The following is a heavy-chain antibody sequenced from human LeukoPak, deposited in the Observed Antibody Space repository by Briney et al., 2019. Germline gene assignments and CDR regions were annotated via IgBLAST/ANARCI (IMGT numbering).Heavy chain of an antibody. CDR3: ASGYSSGWYMVDY. J-gene: IGHJ4*02. CDR1: GFTFSSHW. V-gene: IGHV3-7*01. D-gene: IGHD6-19*01. Sequence: GGSPRLSCAASGFTFSSHWMSWVRQAPGKGLEWVANIKQDGSEKYYVDSVKGRFTIFRDNAKNSLYLQMNSLRAEDTALYYCASGYSSGWYMVDYWGQGTLVTVSS. CDR2: IKQDGSEK.